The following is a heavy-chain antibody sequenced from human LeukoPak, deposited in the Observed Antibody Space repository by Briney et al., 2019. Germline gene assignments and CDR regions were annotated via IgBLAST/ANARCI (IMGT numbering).Heavy chain of an antibody. D-gene: IGHD3-10*01. CDR1: GYSFTSYW. Sequence: GESLKISCKGSGYSFTSYWISWVRQMPGKGLEWMGRIDPSDSYTNYSPSFQGHVTISADKSIGTAYLQWSSLKASDTAMYYCARGPSYYGSGSTYYFDYWGQGTLVTVSS. V-gene: IGHV5-10-1*01. CDR3: ARGPSYYGSGSTYYFDY. CDR2: IDPSDSYT. J-gene: IGHJ4*02.